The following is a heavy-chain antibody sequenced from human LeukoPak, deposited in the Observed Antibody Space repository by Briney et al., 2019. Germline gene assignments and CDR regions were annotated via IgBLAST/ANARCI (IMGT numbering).Heavy chain of an antibody. CDR2: IYTSGGT. V-gene: IGHV4-4*07. CDR3: ARAGGSYSPLDY. D-gene: IGHD1-26*01. CDR1: GGSISSYY. Sequence: SETLSLTCTVSGGSISSYYWSWIRQPAGKGLECIGRIYTSGGTNYNPSLKSRVPMSVDTSKNQFYLNLSSVTAADTAVYYCARAGGSYSPLDYWGQGTLVTVSS. J-gene: IGHJ4*02.